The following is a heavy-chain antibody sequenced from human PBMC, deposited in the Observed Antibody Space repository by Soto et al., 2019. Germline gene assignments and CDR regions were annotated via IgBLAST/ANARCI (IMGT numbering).Heavy chain of an antibody. V-gene: IGHV1-8*01. CDR3: XXXTXSGGSCYQT. CDR1: GYTFTSYD. J-gene: IGHJ4*02. Sequence: QVQLVQSGAEVKKPGASVKVSCKASGYTFTSYDINWVRQATGQGLEWMGWMNPNSGNTGYAQKFQGRVTMTRNTSIXXXXXELSSLRSXDXXXXXXXXXTXSGGSCYQTWGQGTLVTVSS. CDR2: MNPNSGNT. D-gene: IGHD2-15*01.